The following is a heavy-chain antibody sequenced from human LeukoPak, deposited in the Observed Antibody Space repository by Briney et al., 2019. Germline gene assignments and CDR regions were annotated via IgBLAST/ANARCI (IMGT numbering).Heavy chain of an antibody. J-gene: IGHJ4*02. D-gene: IGHD3-10*01. CDR1: GFTFSSYA. CDR2: ISYAGSNK. Sequence: GGSLRLSCAASGFTFSSYAMHWGRQAPGKGLEWGAVISYAGSNKYYADSVKGRFTISRDNSKNTLYLQMNSLRDEDTAVYYCARAVYYYGSGIFSYWGQGTLVTVSS. V-gene: IGHV3-30-3*01. CDR3: ARAVYYYGSGIFSY.